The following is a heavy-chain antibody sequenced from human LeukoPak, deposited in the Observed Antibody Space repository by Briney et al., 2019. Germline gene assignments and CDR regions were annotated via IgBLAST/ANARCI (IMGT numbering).Heavy chain of an antibody. V-gene: IGHV1-2*02. Sequence: ASVKVSCKASGYTFTGYYMHWVRQAPGQGLEWMGWINPNSGGTNYAQKFQGRVTMTRDTSISTACMELSRLRSDDTAVFYCARRGTGASTEDFDYWGQGTLVTVSS. CDR1: GYTFTGYY. D-gene: IGHD2-8*02. J-gene: IGHJ4*02. CDR3: ARRGTGASTEDFDY. CDR2: INPNSGGT.